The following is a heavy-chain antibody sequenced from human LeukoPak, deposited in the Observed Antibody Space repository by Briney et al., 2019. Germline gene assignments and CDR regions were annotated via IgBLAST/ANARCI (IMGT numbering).Heavy chain of an antibody. CDR3: ARPRWLQFGPHDS. Sequence: PGGSLRLSCEASGFTLSTFWMSWVRQAPGKGLEWVANIKQDGSEKHYVDSVKGRFTISRGNAKNSLYLQMNSLRAEDTAVYYCARPRWLQFGPHDSWGQGSLVTVSS. J-gene: IGHJ5*02. D-gene: IGHD5-24*01. CDR1: GFTLSTFW. CDR2: IKQDGSEK. V-gene: IGHV3-7*01.